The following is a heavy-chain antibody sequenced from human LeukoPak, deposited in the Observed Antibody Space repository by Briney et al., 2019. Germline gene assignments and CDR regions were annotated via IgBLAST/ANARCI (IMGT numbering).Heavy chain of an antibody. CDR2: IKQDGRER. CDR1: GFTSSGYW. D-gene: IGHD3-3*01. V-gene: IGHV3-7*02. Sequence: GGPLSLSCAASGFTSSGYWMNWVRQAPGKGLEWVANIKQDGRERSYVDSVKGRFTISRDNAKNSLYLQMNSLRVDDTAVYYCAKGSGYVEYWGEGTLVTVSS. J-gene: IGHJ4*02. CDR3: AKGSGYVEY.